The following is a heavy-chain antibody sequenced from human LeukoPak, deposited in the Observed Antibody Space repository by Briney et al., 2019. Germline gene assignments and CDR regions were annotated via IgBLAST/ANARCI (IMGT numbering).Heavy chain of an antibody. CDR2: ISSSGANA. Sequence: SGGSLTLSCAAYGFTFRDAAITSVRQAPGKGLEWVSLISSSGANAYYADSVKGRFTISRDNSKNTLYLQMNNLRVEDTAEYYCVKDMEMASWGQGTLVIVSS. V-gene: IGHV3-23*01. J-gene: IGHJ5*02. CDR1: GFTFRDAA. D-gene: IGHD5-24*01. CDR3: VKDMEMAS.